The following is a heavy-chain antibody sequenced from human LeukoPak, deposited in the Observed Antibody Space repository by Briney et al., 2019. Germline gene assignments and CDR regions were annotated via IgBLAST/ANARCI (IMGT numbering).Heavy chain of an antibody. CDR1: GFTFNSYW. Sequence: GGSLRLSCAASGFTFNSYWMSWVRRAPGKGLEWVSAISGSGGSTYYADSVKGRFTISRDNSKNTLYLQMNSLRAEDTAVYYCAKAVRGVTADYWGQGTLVTVSS. V-gene: IGHV3-23*01. D-gene: IGHD3-10*01. CDR2: ISGSGGST. J-gene: IGHJ4*02. CDR3: AKAVRGVTADY.